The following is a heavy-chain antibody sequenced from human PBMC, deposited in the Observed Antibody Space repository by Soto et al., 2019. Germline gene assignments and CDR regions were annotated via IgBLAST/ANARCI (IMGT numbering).Heavy chain of an antibody. CDR2: INHSGST. CDR1: GGSFSGYY. CDR3: ARGRSSGHNGGYYFDY. J-gene: IGHJ4*02. V-gene: IGHV4-34*01. D-gene: IGHD3-22*01. Sequence: QVQLQQWGAGLLKPSETLSLTCAVYGGSFSGYYWSWIRQPPGKGLEWIGEINHSGSTNYNPSLKSRVTISVDTSKNQFSLKLSSVTAADTAVYYCARGRSSGHNGGYYFDYWGQGTLVTVSS.